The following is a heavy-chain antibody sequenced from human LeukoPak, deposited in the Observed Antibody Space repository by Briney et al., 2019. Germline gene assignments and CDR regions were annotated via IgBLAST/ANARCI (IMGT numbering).Heavy chain of an antibody. CDR3: AKEPTSRGYNDIDY. D-gene: IGHD3-22*01. CDR1: GFTFSTYT. J-gene: IGHJ4*02. Sequence: TGGSLRLSCAASGFTFSTYTMHWARQAPGKGLEWVACIHSDGSKKYHADSVKRRFTISRDNSKNTLSLQMNSLRAEDTAVYYCAKEPTSRGYNDIDYGGQGTVVTVSS. CDR2: IHSDGSKK. V-gene: IGHV3-30*02.